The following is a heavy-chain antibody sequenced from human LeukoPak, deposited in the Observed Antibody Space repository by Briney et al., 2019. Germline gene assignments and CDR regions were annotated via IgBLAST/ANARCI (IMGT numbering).Heavy chain of an antibody. Sequence: ASVKVSCKASGYTFTGYYMHWVRQAPGQGLEWMGWINPNSGGTNYAQKFQGRVTMTRDTSISTAYMELSRLRSDDTAVYYCARETPDIVVVPAAITDDYWGQGTLVTVS. CDR1: GYTFTGYY. J-gene: IGHJ4*02. CDR3: ARETPDIVVVPAAITDDY. D-gene: IGHD2-2*02. V-gene: IGHV1-2*02. CDR2: INPNSGGT.